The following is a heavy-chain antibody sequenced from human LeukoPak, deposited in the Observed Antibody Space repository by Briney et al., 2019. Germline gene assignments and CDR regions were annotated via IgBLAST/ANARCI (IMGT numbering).Heavy chain of an antibody. CDR1: GFTFSSYA. J-gene: IGHJ5*02. CDR3: AKDLMAYSSGNNWFDP. D-gene: IGHD6-19*01. CDR2: ISGSGGST. Sequence: GGSLRLSCAASGFTFSSYAMSWVRQAPGKGLEWVSAISGSGGSTYYADSVKGRFTISRDNSKNTLYLQMNSLRAKDTAVYYCAKDLMAYSSGNNWFDPWGQGTLVTVSS. V-gene: IGHV3-23*01.